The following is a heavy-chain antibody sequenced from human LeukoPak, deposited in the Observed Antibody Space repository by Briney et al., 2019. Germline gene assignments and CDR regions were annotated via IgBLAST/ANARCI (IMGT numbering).Heavy chain of an antibody. D-gene: IGHD3-22*01. J-gene: IGHJ4*02. CDR1: GFTFDDYA. V-gene: IGHV3-9*01. Sequence: GGSLRLSCAASGFTFDDYAMHWVRQAPGKGLGWVSGISWNSGSIGYADSVKGRFTISRDNAKNSLYLQMNSLRAEDTALYYCAKDSLRHYDSSGSGFDYWGQGTLVTVSS. CDR2: ISWNSGSI. CDR3: AKDSLRHYDSSGSGFDY.